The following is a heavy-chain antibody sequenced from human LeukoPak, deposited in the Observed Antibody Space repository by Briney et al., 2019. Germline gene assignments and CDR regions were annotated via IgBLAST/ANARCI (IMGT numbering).Heavy chain of an antibody. V-gene: IGHV4-4*07. J-gene: IGHJ6*03. Sequence: SETLSLTCTVSGGSISSYYWSWIRQPAGKGLEWIGRIYTSGSTNYNPSLKSRVTMSVDTSKNQFSLKLNSVTAADTAVYYCARAYGDYELLYYYYYMDVWGKGTTVTVSS. CDR2: IYTSGST. CDR1: GGSISSYY. CDR3: ARAYGDYELLYYYYYMDV. D-gene: IGHD4-17*01.